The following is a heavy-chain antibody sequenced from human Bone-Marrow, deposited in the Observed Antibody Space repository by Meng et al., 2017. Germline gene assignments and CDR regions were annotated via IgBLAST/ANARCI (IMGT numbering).Heavy chain of an antibody. CDR2: ISGSGGST. CDR3: AKDNALRYFDWLYH. J-gene: IGHJ5*02. Sequence: GKSLKISCAASGFTFSSYWMSWVRQAPGKGLEWVSAISGSGGSTYYADSVKGRFTISRDNSKNTLYLQMNSLRAEDTAVYYCAKDNALRYFDWLYHWGQGTLVTVSS. CDR1: GFTFSSYW. D-gene: IGHD3-9*01. V-gene: IGHV3-23*01.